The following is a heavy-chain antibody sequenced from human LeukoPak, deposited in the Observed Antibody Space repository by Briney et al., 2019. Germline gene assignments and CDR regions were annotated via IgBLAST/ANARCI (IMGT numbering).Heavy chain of an antibody. CDR3: AKDRISVAGRINWFDP. CDR1: GASISRYY. Sequence: PSETLSLTCTVAGASISRYYWSWIRQPPGKGLEWIGYIDDSGSTDYKSSLKSRVTISVDTSKNQFSLKLNSVTAADTAVYYCAKDRISVAGRINWFDPWGQGILVTVTS. CDR2: IDDSGST. D-gene: IGHD6-19*01. J-gene: IGHJ5*02. V-gene: IGHV4-59*01.